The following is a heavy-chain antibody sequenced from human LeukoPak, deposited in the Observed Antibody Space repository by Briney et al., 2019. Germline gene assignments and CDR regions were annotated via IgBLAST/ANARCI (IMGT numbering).Heavy chain of an antibody. CDR1: GYTFSGYY. D-gene: IGHD2-15*01. CDR3: ARDRLPVVDAHLDAFDI. Sequence: PWASVKVSCKASGYTFSGYYMHWVRQAPGQGLEWMGWINPNSGGTNYAQKFQGRVTMTGDPSISTAYMEVSRLRSDDTAVYYCARDRLPVVDAHLDAFDIWGQGTMVTVSS. V-gene: IGHV1-2*02. CDR2: INPNSGGT. J-gene: IGHJ3*02.